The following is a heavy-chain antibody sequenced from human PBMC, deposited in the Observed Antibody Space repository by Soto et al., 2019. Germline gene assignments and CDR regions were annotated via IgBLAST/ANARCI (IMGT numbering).Heavy chain of an antibody. CDR1: GYTFTHYG. D-gene: IGHD2-15*01. CDR3: ARVLHSGGKYWYFDI. J-gene: IGHJ2*01. Sequence: QVQLVQSGAEVKKPGASVKVSCKASGYTFTHYGITWVRQAPRQGLEWMGWINSFSGDTNYPQKLQGRLTMTTDTSTNTVYMELRNLRSDDTAVYYCARVLHSGGKYWYFDIWGRGTLVTVSS. CDR2: INSFSGDT. V-gene: IGHV1-18*01.